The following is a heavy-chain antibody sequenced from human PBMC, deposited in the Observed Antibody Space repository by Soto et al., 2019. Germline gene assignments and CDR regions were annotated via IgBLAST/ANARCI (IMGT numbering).Heavy chain of an antibody. V-gene: IGHV4-59*01. CDR2: IYYSGST. D-gene: IGHD2-2*01. CDR1: GGSISSYY. J-gene: IGHJ6*03. CDR3: ARISQGYCSSTSCYYRDYYYYYMDV. Sequence: SETQSLTCTVSGGSISSYYWSWIRQPPGKGLEWIGYIYYSGSTNYNPSLKSRVTISVDTSKNQFSLKLSSVTAADTAVYYCARISQGYCSSTSCYYRDYYYYYMDVWGKGTTVTVSS.